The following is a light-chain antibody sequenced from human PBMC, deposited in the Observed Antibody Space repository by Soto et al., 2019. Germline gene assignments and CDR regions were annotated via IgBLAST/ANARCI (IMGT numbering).Light chain of an antibody. J-gene: IGLJ2*01. Sequence: QSVLTQPPSASVTPGQRVTISCSGSTSNIGSYNVNWYQQIPGTAPKLLIYTNNQRPSGVPDRFSGSKSGTSASLAISGLQSEDEADYYCAAWDASLNVVAFGGGTKVTVL. CDR3: AAWDASLNVVA. CDR2: TNN. V-gene: IGLV1-44*01. CDR1: TSNIGSYN.